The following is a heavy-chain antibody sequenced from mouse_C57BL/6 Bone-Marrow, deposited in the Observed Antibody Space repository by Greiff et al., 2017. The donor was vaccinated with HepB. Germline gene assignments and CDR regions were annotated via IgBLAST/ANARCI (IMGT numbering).Heavy chain of an antibody. CDR2: INPNYGTT. V-gene: IGHV1-39*01. Sequence: EVKLQESGPELVKPGASVKISCKASGYSFTDYNMNWVKQSNGKSLEWIGVINPNYGTTSYNQKFKGKATLTVDQSSSTAYMQLNSLTSEDSAVYYCAKGDGSSRYWYFDVWGTGTTVTVSS. J-gene: IGHJ1*03. D-gene: IGHD1-1*01. CDR1: GYSFTDYN. CDR3: AKGDGSSRYWYFDV.